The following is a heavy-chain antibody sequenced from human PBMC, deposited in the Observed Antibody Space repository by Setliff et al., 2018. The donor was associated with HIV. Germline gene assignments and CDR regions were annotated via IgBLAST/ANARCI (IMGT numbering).Heavy chain of an antibody. CDR2: VNNDGTDT. CDR1: GFTFNSYW. V-gene: IGHV3-74*01. J-gene: IGHJ3*02. D-gene: IGHD3-10*01. CDR3: ARDRGYPDSFNI. Sequence: PGGSLRLSCVASGFTFNSYWMYWVRQAPGKGLVCVSRVNNDGTDTIYGESVKGRFTISRGNAKNTLYLQMNSLRAEDTAVYYCARDRGYPDSFNIWGQGTVVTVSS.